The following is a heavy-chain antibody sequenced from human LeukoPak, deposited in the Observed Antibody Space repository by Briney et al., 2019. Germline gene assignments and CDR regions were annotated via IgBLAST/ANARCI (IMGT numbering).Heavy chain of an antibody. V-gene: IGHV3-43*01. CDR2: INWDGSST. CDR3: AKDGGSTSWPDY. D-gene: IGHD6-13*01. Sequence: EGSLRLSCATSGFTFDDYTMNWVRQPPGKGLEGVSLINWDGSSTYYADSVKGRFTISRDNSKNSLYLQMNSLRTEDTAMYYCAKDGGSTSWPDYWGQGTLVTVSS. CDR1: GFTFDDYT. J-gene: IGHJ4*02.